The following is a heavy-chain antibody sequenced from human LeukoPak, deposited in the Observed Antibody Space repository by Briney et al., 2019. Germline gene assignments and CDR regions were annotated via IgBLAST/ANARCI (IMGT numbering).Heavy chain of an antibody. CDR2: IYHSGST. CDR3: ARDARRGRFDP. CDR1: GGSISSGGYS. D-gene: IGHD3-16*01. V-gene: IGHV4-30-2*01. J-gene: IGHJ5*02. Sequence: TSETLSLTCAVSGGSISSGGYSWSWIRQPPGKGLEWIGYIYHSGSTYYNPSLKSRVTISVDRSKNLFSLKLSSVTAADTAVYYCARDARRGRFDPWGQGTLVTVSS.